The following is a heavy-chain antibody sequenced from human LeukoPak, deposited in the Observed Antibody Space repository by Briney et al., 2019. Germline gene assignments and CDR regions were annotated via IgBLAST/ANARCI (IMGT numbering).Heavy chain of an antibody. J-gene: IGHJ4*02. CDR3: ARVLRGLGDY. V-gene: IGHV4-61*02. D-gene: IGHD3-3*01. CDR2: IYTSGST. Sequence: SQTLSLTCTASGGSISSGSYYWSWIRQPAGKGLEWIGRIYTSGSTNYNPSLKSRVTISVDTSKNQFSLKLSSVTAADTAVYYCARVLRGLGDYWGQGTLVTVSS. CDR1: GGSISSGSYY.